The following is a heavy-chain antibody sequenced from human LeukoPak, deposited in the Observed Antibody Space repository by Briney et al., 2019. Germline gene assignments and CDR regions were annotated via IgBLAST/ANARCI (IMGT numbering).Heavy chain of an antibody. CDR1: GFTFSSYA. J-gene: IGHJ4*02. CDR2: ISGSGGST. D-gene: IGHD3-10*01. V-gene: IGHV3-23*01. Sequence: GGSLRLSCAASGFTFSSYAMSWVRQAPGKGLEWGSAISGSGGSTYYADSVKGRFTISRDNSKNTLYLQMNSLRAEDTAVYYCAKLDMVRGAPFDYWGQGTLVTVSS. CDR3: AKLDMVRGAPFDY.